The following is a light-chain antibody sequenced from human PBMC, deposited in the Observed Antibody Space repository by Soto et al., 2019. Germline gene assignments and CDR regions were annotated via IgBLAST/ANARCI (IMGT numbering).Light chain of an antibody. V-gene: IGKV1-33*01. CDR2: DAS. CDR3: QQYDNLPIT. CDR1: QDMSNY. J-gene: IGKJ5*01. Sequence: DIQMTQSPSSLSGSVGDRVTITCQASQDMSNYLNWYQQKPGKAPKLLIYDASNLETGVPSRFSGRGSGTDFTFTISSLQSEDIATYYCQQYDNLPITFGQGTRLEIK.